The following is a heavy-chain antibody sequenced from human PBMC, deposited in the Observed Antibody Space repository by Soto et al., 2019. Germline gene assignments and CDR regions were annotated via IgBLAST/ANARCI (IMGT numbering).Heavy chain of an antibody. CDR3: AKAYDILTGPDAFDI. Sequence: GGSLRLSCAASGFTFSSYAMSWVRQAPGKGLEWVSAISGSGGSTYYADSVKGRFTISRDNPKNTLYLQMNSLRAEDTAVYYCAKAYDILTGPDAFDIWGQGTMVTVSS. J-gene: IGHJ3*02. D-gene: IGHD3-9*01. V-gene: IGHV3-23*01. CDR2: ISGSGGST. CDR1: GFTFSSYA.